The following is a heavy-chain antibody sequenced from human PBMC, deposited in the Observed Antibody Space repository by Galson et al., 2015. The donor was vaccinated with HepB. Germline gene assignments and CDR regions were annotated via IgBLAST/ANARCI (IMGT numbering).Heavy chain of an antibody. D-gene: IGHD4-17*01. J-gene: IGHJ2*01. V-gene: IGHV3-23*01. CDR1: GFTFSSYA. CDR3: AKDQDYGDYGWYFDL. CDR2: ASGSGYST. Sequence: SLRLSCAASGFTFSSYAMSWVRQAPGKGLEWVSAASGSGYSTYYADSVKGRFTTSRDNSKNTLYLQMNSLRAEDTAVYYCAKDQDYGDYGWYFDLWGRGTLVTVSS.